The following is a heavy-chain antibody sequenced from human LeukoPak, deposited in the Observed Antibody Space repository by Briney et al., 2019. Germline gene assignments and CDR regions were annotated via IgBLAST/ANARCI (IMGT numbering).Heavy chain of an antibody. CDR2: IIPIFGTA. CDR3: AREGDYGDYASDC. J-gene: IGHJ4*02. CDR1: GYTFTGYY. Sequence: SVKVSCKASGYTFTGYYMHWVRQAPGQGLEWMGRIIPIFGTANYAQKFQGRLTITTDESTSTAYMELSSLGSEDTAVYYCAREGDYGDYASDCWGQGTLVTVSS. V-gene: IGHV1-69*05. D-gene: IGHD4-17*01.